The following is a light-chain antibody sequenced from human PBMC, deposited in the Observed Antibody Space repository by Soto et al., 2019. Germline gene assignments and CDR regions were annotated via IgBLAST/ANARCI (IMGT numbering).Light chain of an antibody. Sequence: EIVLTQSPATLSLSPGERATLSCRASQSVSSYLAWYQQKPGQAPRLLIYDASNRATGIPARFSGSGSGTDFTLTLSSLEPEDFAVYYCQQRRNWPLTFGGGNKVEIK. CDR1: QSVSSY. V-gene: IGKV3-11*01. CDR2: DAS. J-gene: IGKJ4*01. CDR3: QQRRNWPLT.